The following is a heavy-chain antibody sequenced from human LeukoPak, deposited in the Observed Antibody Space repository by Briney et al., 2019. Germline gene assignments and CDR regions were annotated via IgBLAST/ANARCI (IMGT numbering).Heavy chain of an antibody. Sequence: GGSLRLSCAASGFTFDDYDMSWVRHAPGKGLEWVSGINWNGDSTVYADSVKGRFTISRDNAKNSLYLQMNSLRAEDTAVYYCARDSGGRGGSYQKFDAFDIWGQGTMVTVSS. J-gene: IGHJ3*02. V-gene: IGHV3-20*04. CDR3: ARDSGGRGGSYQKFDAFDI. D-gene: IGHD1-26*01. CDR2: INWNGDST. CDR1: GFTFDDYD.